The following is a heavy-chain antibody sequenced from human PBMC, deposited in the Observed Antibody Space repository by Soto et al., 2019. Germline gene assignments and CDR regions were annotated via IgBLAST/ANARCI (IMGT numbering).Heavy chain of an antibody. Sequence: GGSLRLSCAASGFTFSSCAMGWVRQAPGKGLEWVSSISVNGGSTYYADSVKGRFTISRDNSKNILYLHMISLRAEDTAVYYCAKERNSWYSSGSDSWGQGALVTVSS. CDR2: ISVNGGST. CDR1: GFTFSSCA. CDR3: AKERNSWYSSGSDS. V-gene: IGHV3-23*01. J-gene: IGHJ4*02. D-gene: IGHD2-15*01.